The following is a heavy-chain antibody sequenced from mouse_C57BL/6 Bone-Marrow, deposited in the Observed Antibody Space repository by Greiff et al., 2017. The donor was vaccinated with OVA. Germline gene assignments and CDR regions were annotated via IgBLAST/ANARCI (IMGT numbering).Heavy chain of an antibody. Sequence: EVKLMDSGGGLVQSGRSLRLSCATSGFTFSDFYMEWVRQAPGKGLEWIAASRNKANDYTTEYSAPVKGRFIVSRDTSQSILYLQMNALRAEDTAIYYCARDAHSNYWYFDVWGTGTTVTVSS. CDR3: ARDAHSNYWYFDV. CDR1: GFTFSDFY. D-gene: IGHD2-5*01. CDR2: SRNKANDYTT. V-gene: IGHV7-1*01. J-gene: IGHJ1*03.